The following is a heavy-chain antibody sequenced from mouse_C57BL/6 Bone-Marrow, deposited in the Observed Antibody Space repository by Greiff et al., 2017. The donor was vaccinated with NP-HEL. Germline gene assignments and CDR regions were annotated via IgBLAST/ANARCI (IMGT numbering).Heavy chain of an antibody. Sequence: QVQLQQPGAELVMPGASVKLSCKASGYTFTSYWMHWVKQRPGQGLEWIGEIDPYDSYTNYNQKFKGKSTLTVAKSSSTAYIHLSSLTSEDSAFYYCARHYGSSYWYFDVWGTGTTVTVSS. J-gene: IGHJ1*03. CDR1: GYTFTSYW. CDR3: ARHYGSSYWYFDV. D-gene: IGHD1-1*01. CDR2: IDPYDSYT. V-gene: IGHV1-69*01.